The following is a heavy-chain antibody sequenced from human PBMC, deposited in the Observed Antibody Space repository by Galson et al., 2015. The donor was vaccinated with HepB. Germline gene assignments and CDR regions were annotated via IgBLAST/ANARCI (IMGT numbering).Heavy chain of an antibody. V-gene: IGHV3-21*06. CDR2: IDSKADYR. Sequence: SLRLSCAGSGFTFRSYSINWVRQTTGKGLEWVSSIDSKADYRTYADSVKGRFTNSRDNAKNSVYLQMNSLRAEDTALYYCAREDIRFLEWLGYYSDLWGRGTLVTVSS. CDR1: GFTFRSYS. CDR3: AREDIRFLEWLGYYSDL. J-gene: IGHJ2*01. D-gene: IGHD3-3*01.